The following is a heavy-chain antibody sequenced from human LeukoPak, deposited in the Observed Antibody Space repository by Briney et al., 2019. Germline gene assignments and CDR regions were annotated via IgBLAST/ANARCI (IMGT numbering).Heavy chain of an antibody. V-gene: IGHV3-49*04. Sequence: GGSLRLSCTASGFTLRDYAMSWVRQAPGKGLEWVGFIRRYSLNSTTQYAASVKGRFTISRDDSRNTAFLQMNSLNIEDTGVYYCAVRRYSGQGTLVTVSS. J-gene: IGHJ1*01. CDR1: GFTLRDYA. CDR2: IRRYSLNSTT. CDR3: AVRRY.